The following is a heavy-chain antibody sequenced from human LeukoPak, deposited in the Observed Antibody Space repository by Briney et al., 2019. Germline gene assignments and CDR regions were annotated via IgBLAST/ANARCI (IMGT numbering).Heavy chain of an antibody. CDR3: ARDQLYCSSSSCRNLGWFDP. CDR1: GFTVSSNY. J-gene: IGHJ5*02. Sequence: PGGSLRLSCAASGFTVSSNYMSWVRQPPGQGLEWIGSIYYSGNTYYNPSLKSPVTISMDTSKNQFSLRLISVTAADTAVYYCARDQLYCSSSSCRNLGWFDPWGQGTLVTVSS. CDR2: IYYSGNT. V-gene: IGHV4-59*02. D-gene: IGHD2-2*01.